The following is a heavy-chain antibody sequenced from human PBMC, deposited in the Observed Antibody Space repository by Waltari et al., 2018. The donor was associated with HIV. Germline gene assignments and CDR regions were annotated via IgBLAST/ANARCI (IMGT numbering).Heavy chain of an antibody. CDR2: ISSSGNTI. V-gene: IGHV3-48*03. J-gene: IGHJ6*02. Sequence: VQLVEPGGGFVQPGGSLRLSCAAAGSTSSNYETNCFSQAPGKGLEWVSYISSSGNTIHYADSVKGRFTISRDNAKNSLYLQMNSLRAEDTAVYYCARDLGGSGWYDYYYGMDVWGQGTTVTVSS. D-gene: IGHD6-19*01. CDR1: GSTSSNYE. CDR3: ARDLGGSGWYDYYYGMDV.